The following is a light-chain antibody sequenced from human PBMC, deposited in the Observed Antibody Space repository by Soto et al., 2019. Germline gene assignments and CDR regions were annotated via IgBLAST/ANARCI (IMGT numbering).Light chain of an antibody. CDR2: GAS. V-gene: IGKV3-15*01. J-gene: IGKJ4*01. CDR3: QKYNSAPLT. CDR1: QSVSSN. Sequence: EIVMTQSPATLSVSPGERATLSCRASQSVSSNLAWYQQKPGQAPRLLIYGASTRATGIPARFSGSGSGTEFTLNISSLQSEDFAAYYCQKYNSAPLTFGGGTKVDIK.